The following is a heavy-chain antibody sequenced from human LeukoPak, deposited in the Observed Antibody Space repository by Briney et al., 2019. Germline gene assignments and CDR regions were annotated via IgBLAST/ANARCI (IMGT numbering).Heavy chain of an antibody. V-gene: IGHV4-30-2*06. Sequence: SETLSLTCKVSGDSISSSTCNWSWIRQSPGKALEWIGYISQSGNSYFTPSLKSRATISVDRSKNHFSLTLISVTAADTAVYYCARDQVDYDIPDHFDSWGKGTLVTVSS. CDR3: ARDQVDYDIPDHFDS. CDR1: GDSISSSTCN. D-gene: IGHD3-22*01. CDR2: ISQSGNS. J-gene: IGHJ4*02.